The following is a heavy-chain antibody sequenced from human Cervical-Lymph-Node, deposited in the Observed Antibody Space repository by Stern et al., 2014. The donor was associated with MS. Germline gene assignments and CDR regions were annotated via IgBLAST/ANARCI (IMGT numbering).Heavy chain of an antibody. CDR3: ARGGETDSPTYDY. CDR1: GASLSGVNW. CDR2: IFHTGDP. D-gene: IGHD3-10*01. V-gene: IGHV4/OR15-8*02. J-gene: IGHJ4*02. Sequence: QVQLQESGPGLVKPSGTLSLTCTVSGASLSGVNWWTWVRQPPGKGLEWIWEIFHTGDPNYTPSRRSRVVMLVDSSKSQFSLQLTSVTAADTAVYYCARGGETDSPTYDYWGQGTLVTVS.